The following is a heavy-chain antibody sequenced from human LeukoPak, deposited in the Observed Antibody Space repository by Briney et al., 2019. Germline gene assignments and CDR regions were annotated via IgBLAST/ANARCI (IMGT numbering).Heavy chain of an antibody. J-gene: IGHJ6*02. CDR1: GGSISSSSYY. CDR3: ARAIGPHRGVSFMDV. Sequence: SETLSLTCTVSGGSISSSSYYWGWIRQPPGKGLEWIGSIYYSGSTYYNPSLKSRATISVDTSKNQFSLKLSSVTAADTAVYYCARAIGPHRGVSFMDVWGQGTTVTVSS. V-gene: IGHV4-39*07. CDR2: IYYSGST. D-gene: IGHD3-10*01.